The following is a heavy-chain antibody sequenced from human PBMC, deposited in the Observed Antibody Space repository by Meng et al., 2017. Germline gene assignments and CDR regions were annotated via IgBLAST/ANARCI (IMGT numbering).Heavy chain of an antibody. J-gene: IGHJ4*02. CDR3: AKGAYSGLDY. Sequence: HVQLQESGPGLVKHSHTLSLTCAIDGDSVSSNSAGWNWVRQSPSSGLEWVGRTYYRSKWYNEYAVSVKSRITINTDTSKNQFSLQLNSVTPEDTAVYYCAKGAYSGLDYWGQGILVTVSS. V-gene: IGHV6-1*01. CDR1: GDSVSSNSAG. CDR2: TYYRSKWYN. D-gene: IGHD6-25*01.